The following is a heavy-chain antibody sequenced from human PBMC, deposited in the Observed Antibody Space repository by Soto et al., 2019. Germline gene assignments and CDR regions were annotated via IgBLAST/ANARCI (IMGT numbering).Heavy chain of an antibody. CDR3: ATDDVGSGWYDY. V-gene: IGHV1-3*01. CDR2: INAGNGNT. CDR1: GYTFTSYA. D-gene: IGHD6-19*01. Sequence: ASVKVSCKASGYTFTSYAMDWVRQAPGQRLEWMGWINAGNGNTKYSQKFQGRVTITRDTSASTVYMELSSLRSEDTAVYYCATDDVGSGWYDYWGQGTLVTVSS. J-gene: IGHJ4*02.